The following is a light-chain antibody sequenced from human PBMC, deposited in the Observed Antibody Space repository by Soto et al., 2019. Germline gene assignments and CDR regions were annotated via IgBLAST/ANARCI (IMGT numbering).Light chain of an antibody. CDR3: QQYGSLPTT. CDR1: QSVSNNY. Sequence: EIVLTQSPGTLSLSPGERATLSCRASQSVSNNYLAWYQQKSGQAPRLLIYGAFSRANGIPVRFSGSASGTDFTLIISRLEPEDVAVYYCQQYGSLPTTFGQGTKVEIK. V-gene: IGKV3-20*01. CDR2: GAF. J-gene: IGKJ1*01.